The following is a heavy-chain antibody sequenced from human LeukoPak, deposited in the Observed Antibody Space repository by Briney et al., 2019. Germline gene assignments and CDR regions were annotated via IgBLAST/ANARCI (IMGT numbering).Heavy chain of an antibody. Sequence: GGSLRLSCAASGFTFSSYGMHWVRQAPGKGLEWVAFIRYDGSNKYYTDSVKGRFTISRDNSKSTLYLQMNSLRAEDTAVYYCAKGRGYSYGYYFDYWGQGTLVTVSS. D-gene: IGHD5-18*01. V-gene: IGHV3-30*02. CDR2: IRYDGSNK. CDR1: GFTFSSYG. CDR3: AKGRGYSYGYYFDY. J-gene: IGHJ4*02.